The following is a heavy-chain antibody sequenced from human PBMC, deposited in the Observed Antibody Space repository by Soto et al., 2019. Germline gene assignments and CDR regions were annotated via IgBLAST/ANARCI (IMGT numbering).Heavy chain of an antibody. V-gene: IGHV3-48*03. CDR2: ISSSGSTI. Sequence: GGSLRLSCASSGFTFISYEMNWVRQAPGKGLEWVSYISSSGSTIYYADSVKGRFTISRDNAKNSLYLQMNSLRAEDTAVYYCARVVVAAADAFDIWGQGTMVTVSS. J-gene: IGHJ3*02. D-gene: IGHD2-15*01. CDR3: ARVVVAAADAFDI. CDR1: GFTFISYE.